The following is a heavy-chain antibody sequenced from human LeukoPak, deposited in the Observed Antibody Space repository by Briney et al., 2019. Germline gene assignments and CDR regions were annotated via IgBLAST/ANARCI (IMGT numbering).Heavy chain of an antibody. Sequence: GSLRLSCAASGFTFSSYAMSWVRQAPGKGLEWVSGISGSGGSTYYADSVKGRFTISRDNSKNTLYLQMNSLRAEDTAVYYCAAAAMGRYYYMDVWGKGTTVTVSS. CDR3: AAAAMGRYYYMDV. CDR2: ISGSGGST. J-gene: IGHJ6*03. CDR1: GFTFSSYA. D-gene: IGHD2-2*01. V-gene: IGHV3-23*01.